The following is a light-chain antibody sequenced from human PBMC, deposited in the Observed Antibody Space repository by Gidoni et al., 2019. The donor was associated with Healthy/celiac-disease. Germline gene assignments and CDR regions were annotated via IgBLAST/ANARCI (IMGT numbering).Light chain of an antibody. CDR3: CSYAGSYTIYV. CDR1: SSDVGGYNY. V-gene: IGLV2-11*01. CDR2: EVS. Sequence: VTISCTGTSSDVGGYNYVSWYQQHPGKAPKLMIYEVSKRPSGVPDRFSGSKSGNTASLTISGLQAEDEADYYCCSYAGSYTIYVFGTGTKVTVL. J-gene: IGLJ1*01.